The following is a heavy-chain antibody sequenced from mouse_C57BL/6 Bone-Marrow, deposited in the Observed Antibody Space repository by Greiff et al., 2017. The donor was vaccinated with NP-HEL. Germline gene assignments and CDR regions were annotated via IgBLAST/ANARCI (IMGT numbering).Heavy chain of an antibody. CDR1: GFTFSDFY. CDR3: ARDADYGSSLRWYFDV. D-gene: IGHD1-1*01. V-gene: IGHV7-1*01. Sequence: EVKLVESGGGLVQSGRSLRLSCATSGFTFSDFYMEWVRQAPGKGLEWIAASRNKANDYTTEYSASVKGRFIVSRDTSQSILYLQMNALRAEDTAIYYCARDADYGSSLRWYFDVWGTGTTVTVSS. J-gene: IGHJ1*03. CDR2: SRNKANDYTT.